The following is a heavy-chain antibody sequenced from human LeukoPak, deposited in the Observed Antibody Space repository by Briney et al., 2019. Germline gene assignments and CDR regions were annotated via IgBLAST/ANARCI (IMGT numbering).Heavy chain of an antibody. CDR1: GFTFSSYA. D-gene: IGHD2-2*01. Sequence: GGSLRLSCAASGFTFSSYAMSWVRQAPGKGLEWVSAISGSGGSTYYADSVKGRFTISRDNSKNTLYLQMNSLRAEDTAVYYCAKSQFPVCPSCLDAFDIWGQGTMVTVSS. CDR2: ISGSGGST. J-gene: IGHJ3*02. V-gene: IGHV3-23*01. CDR3: AKSQFPVCPSCLDAFDI.